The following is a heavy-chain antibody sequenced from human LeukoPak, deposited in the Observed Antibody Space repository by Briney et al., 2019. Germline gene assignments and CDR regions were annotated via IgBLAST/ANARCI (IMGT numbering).Heavy chain of an antibody. CDR3: ARDRKEGYTWYFDL. V-gene: IGHV4-31*03. Sequence: SETLSLTCTVSGGSISSGGYSWSWIRQHPGKGLEWIGYIYYSGSTYYNPSLKSRVTISVDTSKNQFSLKLSSVTAADTAVYYCARDRKEGYTWYFDLWGRGTLVTVSS. D-gene: IGHD5-24*01. CDR1: GGSISSGGYS. J-gene: IGHJ2*01. CDR2: IYYSGST.